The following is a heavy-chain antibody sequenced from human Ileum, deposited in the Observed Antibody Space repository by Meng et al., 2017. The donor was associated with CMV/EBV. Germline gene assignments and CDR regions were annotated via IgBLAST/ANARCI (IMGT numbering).Heavy chain of an antibody. J-gene: IGHJ5*02. D-gene: IGHD3-10*01. V-gene: IGHV4-4*07. CDR2: ICGTGTI. CDR3: ARRVREVRERSWENWLTP. Sequence: QLHGSGPGLVRHSESLSIICTCSGGSISTYCWNWIRQSAGKRLEWIGRICGTGTIQYNPSFKSRLTLSLDTSKSQFSLRLTSVTAADTAVYFCARRVREVRERSWENWLTPWGQGILVTVSS. CDR1: GGSISTYC.